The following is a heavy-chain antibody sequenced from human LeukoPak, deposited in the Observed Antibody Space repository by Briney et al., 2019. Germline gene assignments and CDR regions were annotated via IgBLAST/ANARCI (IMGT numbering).Heavy chain of an antibody. D-gene: IGHD2-15*01. V-gene: IGHV3-21*01. CDR2: ISSSSSYI. J-gene: IGHJ3*02. CDR3: ARSGWWHLYAFDI. CDR1: GFTFSSYA. Sequence: PGGSLRLSCAASGFTFSSYAMNWVRQAPGKGLEWVSSISSSSSYIYYADSVKGRFTISRDNAKNSLYLQMNSLRAEDTAVYYCARSGWWHLYAFDIWGQGTMVTVSS.